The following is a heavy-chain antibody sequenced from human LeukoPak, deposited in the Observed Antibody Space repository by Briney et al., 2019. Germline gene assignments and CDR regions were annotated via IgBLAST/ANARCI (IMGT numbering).Heavy chain of an antibody. CDR3: ARRRGLLAANRNWFDP. V-gene: IGHV1-69*01. CDR1: GGTFSGYA. Sequence: ASVKVSCKASGGTFSGYAISWVRQAPGQGLEWMGGIIPIFGTANYAQKFQGRVTITADESTSTAYMELSSLRSEDTAVYYCARRRGLLAANRNWFDPWGQGTLVTVSS. CDR2: IIPIFGTA. J-gene: IGHJ5*02. D-gene: IGHD6-13*01.